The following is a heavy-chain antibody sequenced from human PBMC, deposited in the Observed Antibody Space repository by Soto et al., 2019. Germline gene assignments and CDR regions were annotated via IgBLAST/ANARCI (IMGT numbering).Heavy chain of an antibody. CDR3: ARGLFDRRTHWLDP. CDR2: VNPNGGST. V-gene: IGHV1-46*01. J-gene: IGHJ5*02. CDR1: GYTFTNYY. Sequence: QVQVVQSGAEVKKPGASVKLSCKTSGYTFTNYYMHWVRQAPGQGLEWMGIVNPNGGSTDYAQKFQGRVIMTRDTSTSTVYMELSSLRSEDTAVYYCARGLFDRRTHWLDPWGQGTLVTVSS. D-gene: IGHD3-22*01.